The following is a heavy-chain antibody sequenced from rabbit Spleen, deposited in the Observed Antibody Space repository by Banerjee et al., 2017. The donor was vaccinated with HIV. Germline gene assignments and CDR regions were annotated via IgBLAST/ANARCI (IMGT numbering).Heavy chain of an antibody. CDR1: GFDFSIYY. D-gene: IGHD8-1*01. J-gene: IGHJ4*01. Sequence: QLKETGGGLVQPGGSLTLSCKASGFDFSIYYMSWVRQAPGKGLEWIGHIDPVFGITYYASWVNGRFSISRENTQNTVSLQMNSLTAADTATYFCAREGAGGSYFALWGPGT. V-gene: IGHV1S7*01. CDR3: AREGAGGSYFAL. CDR2: IDPVFGIT.